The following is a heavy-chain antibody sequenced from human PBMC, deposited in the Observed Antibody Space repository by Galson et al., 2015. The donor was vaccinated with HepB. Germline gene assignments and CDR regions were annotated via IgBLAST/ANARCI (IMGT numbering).Heavy chain of an antibody. CDR2: ISYDGSNK. V-gene: IGHV3-30*04. Sequence: SLRLSCAASGFTFSSYAMHWVRQAPGKGLQWVAVISYDGSNKYYADSVKGQFTISRDNSQNMLYLQMNSLRAEDTAVYYCARGNQEGGDYVIYSGWFDPWGQGTLVTVSS. CDR1: GFTFSSYA. J-gene: IGHJ5*02. CDR3: ARGNQEGGDYVIYSGWFDP. D-gene: IGHD4-17*01.